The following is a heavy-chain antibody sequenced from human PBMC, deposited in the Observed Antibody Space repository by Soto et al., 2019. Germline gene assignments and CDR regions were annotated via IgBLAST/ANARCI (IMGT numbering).Heavy chain of an antibody. J-gene: IGHJ3*02. CDR2: IYPGDSDT. CDR1: GYSFTSYW. CDR3: ATGADYYDSSGYHWDAFDI. D-gene: IGHD3-22*01. Sequence: GESLKISCKGSGYSFTSYWIGWVRQMPGKGLEWMGIIYPGDSDTRYSPSFQGQVTISADKSISTAYLQWSSLKASDTAMYYCATGADYYDSSGYHWDAFDIWGQGTMVTVSS. V-gene: IGHV5-51*01.